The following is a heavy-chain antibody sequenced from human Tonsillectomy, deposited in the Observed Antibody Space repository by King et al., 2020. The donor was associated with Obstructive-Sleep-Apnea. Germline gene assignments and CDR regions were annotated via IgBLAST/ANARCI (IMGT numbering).Heavy chain of an antibody. J-gene: IGHJ4*02. D-gene: IGHD6-19*01. CDR3: AKDSSEIPASSFDY. CDR1: GFTFRNYG. V-gene: IGHV3-30*02. CDR2: VRDAGRNK. Sequence: VQLVESGGGVVRPGGSLRLSCAASGFTFRNYGMHWVRQAPGKGLEWVAFVRDAGRNKYYAESVKGRSTISRDNSKNTLYLQMNSLRSEDTALYYCAKDSSEIPASSFDYWGQGTLVTVSS.